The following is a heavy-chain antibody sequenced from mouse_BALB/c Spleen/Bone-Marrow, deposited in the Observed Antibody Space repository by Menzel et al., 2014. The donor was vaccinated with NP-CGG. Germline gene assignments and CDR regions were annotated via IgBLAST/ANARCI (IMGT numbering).Heavy chain of an antibody. J-gene: IGHJ2*01. CDR3: TRGGNWDDFDS. CDR1: GFTFSSFG. CDR2: ISSGSSTI. V-gene: IGHV5-17*02. D-gene: IGHD4-1*01. Sequence: EVKLMESGGGLVQPGGSRKLSCAASGFTFSSFGMHWVRQAPEKGLEWVAYISSGSSTIFYADTVKGRFTVSRDNPKNTLFLQMTSLRSEDTAMYFCTRGGNWDDFDSWGQGTTLTVSS.